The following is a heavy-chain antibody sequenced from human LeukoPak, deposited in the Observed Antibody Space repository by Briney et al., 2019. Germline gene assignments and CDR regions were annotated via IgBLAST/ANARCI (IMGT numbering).Heavy chain of an antibody. CDR3: ARSDTVYYYYGMDV. CDR1: GGSISSSSYY. CDR2: IYYSGST. Sequence: PSETLSLTCTVSGGSISSSSYYWGWIRQPPGKGLEWIGSIYYSGSTYYNPSLKSRVTISVDTSKNQFSLKLSSVTAADTAVYYCARSDTVYYYYGMDVWGQRTTVTVSS. V-gene: IGHV4-39*01. J-gene: IGHJ6*02.